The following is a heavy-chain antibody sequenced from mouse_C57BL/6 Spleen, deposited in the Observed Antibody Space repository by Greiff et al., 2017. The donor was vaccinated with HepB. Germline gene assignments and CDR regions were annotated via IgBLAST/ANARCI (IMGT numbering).Heavy chain of an antibody. CDR1: GFTFSDYY. CDR3: ARGYDGFAY. CDR2: INYDGSST. Sequence: EVKVVESEGGLVQPGRSMKLSCTASGFTFSDYYMAWVRQVPEKGLEWVANINYDGSSTYYLDSLKSRFIISRDNAKNILYLQMSSLKSEDTATYYCARGYDGFAYWGQGTLVTVSA. J-gene: IGHJ3*01. V-gene: IGHV5-16*01. D-gene: IGHD2-12*01.